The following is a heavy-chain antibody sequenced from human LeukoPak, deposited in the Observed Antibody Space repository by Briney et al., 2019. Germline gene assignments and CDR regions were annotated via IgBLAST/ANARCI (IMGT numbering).Heavy chain of an antibody. V-gene: IGHV4-59*01. CDR1: GGSISSYY. CDR3: ARAGGYYSYYYGMDV. D-gene: IGHD3-10*01. Sequence: PSETLSLTCTVSGGSISSYYWSWIRQPPGKGLEWIGYIYYSGSTNYNPSLKSRVTISVDTSKNQFSLKLSSVTAAGTAVYYCARAGGYYSYYYGMDVWGQGTTVTVSS. J-gene: IGHJ6*02. CDR2: IYYSGST.